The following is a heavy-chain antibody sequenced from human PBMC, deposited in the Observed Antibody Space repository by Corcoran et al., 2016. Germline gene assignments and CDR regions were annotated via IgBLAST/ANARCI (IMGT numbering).Heavy chain of an antibody. D-gene: IGHD3-22*01. CDR1: GFTHSTCVMR. V-gene: IGHV2-70*01. Sequence: QVTLRDSVPALVKPPRTLTQPSTYIGFTHSTCVMRLICILRPQGKALNCLALIDWDDDKYYTTTIKTRLTISKDTSKNQVVLTITNMDPVETATYYCARILGSSGYYSPPDYGGQGTLVTVSS. CDR3: ARILGSSGYYSPPDY. CDR2: IDWDDDK. J-gene: IGHJ4*02.